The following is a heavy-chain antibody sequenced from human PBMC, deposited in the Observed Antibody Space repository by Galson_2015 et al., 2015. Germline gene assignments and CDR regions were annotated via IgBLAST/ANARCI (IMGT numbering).Heavy chain of an antibody. V-gene: IGHV3-48*02. CDR1: GFTFSSYS. Sequence: SLRLSCAASGFTFSSYSMNWVRQAPGKGLEWVSYISSSSSTIYYADSVKGRFTISRDNAKNSLYLQMNSLRDEDTAVYYCAREYGSGNLYYYYYYMDVWGKGTTFTVSS. D-gene: IGHD3-10*01. CDR3: AREYGSGNLYYYYYYMDV. CDR2: ISSSSSTI. J-gene: IGHJ6*03.